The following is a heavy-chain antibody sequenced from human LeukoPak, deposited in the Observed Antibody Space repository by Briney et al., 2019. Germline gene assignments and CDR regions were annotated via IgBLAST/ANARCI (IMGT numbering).Heavy chain of an antibody. V-gene: IGHV3-53*01. Sequence: GGSLRLSCAASGFTFSSYAMSWVRQAPGKGLEWVSVIYSGGSTYYADSVKGRFTISRDNSKNTLYLQMNSLRAEDTAVYYCARNPHGAFDIWGQGTMVTVSS. CDR2: IYSGGST. CDR1: GFTFSSYA. CDR3: ARNPHGAFDI. D-gene: IGHD5-24*01. J-gene: IGHJ3*02.